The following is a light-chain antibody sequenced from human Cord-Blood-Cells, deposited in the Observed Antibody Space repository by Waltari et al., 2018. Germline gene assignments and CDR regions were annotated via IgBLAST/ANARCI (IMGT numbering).Light chain of an antibody. V-gene: IGLV3-21*03. J-gene: IGLJ3*02. CDR1: NLGSKS. CDR2: DDS. CDR3: QVWDSSSDHWV. Sequence: SYVLTPPPSVSVAPGKTARITRGGNNLGSKSVHCYQQTRGQAPVLVVYDDSDRPPGIPERFAGSNSGNTATLTISRVEAGDEADYYCQVWDSSSDHWVFGGGTKLTVL.